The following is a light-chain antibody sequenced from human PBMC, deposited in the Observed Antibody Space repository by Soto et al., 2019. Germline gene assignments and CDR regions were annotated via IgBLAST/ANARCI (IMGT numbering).Light chain of an antibody. CDR2: DAS. CDR3: QQRSNWPPIT. Sequence: EIVMKQSPGTLSLSPGERATLSCRASQNLGSCYLAWYQQKPGQAPRILIYDASHRAAGIPARFSGSGFGTDFTLTISSLEPEDAAVYYCQQRSNWPPITFGQGTRLEIK. CDR1: QNLGSCY. V-gene: IGKV3-11*01. J-gene: IGKJ5*01.